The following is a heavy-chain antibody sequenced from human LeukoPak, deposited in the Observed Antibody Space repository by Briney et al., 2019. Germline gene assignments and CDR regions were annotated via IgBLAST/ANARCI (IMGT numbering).Heavy chain of an antibody. J-gene: IGHJ4*02. D-gene: IGHD1-26*01. Sequence: PGGSLRLSCAASGFTFSSYAMSWVRQAPGKGLEWVAVISYDGSNKYYADSVKGRFTISRDNSKNTLYLQMNSLRAEDTAVYYCAKSHSGSYLYWGQGTLVTVSS. CDR2: ISYDGSNK. CDR3: AKSHSGSYLY. V-gene: IGHV3-30*18. CDR1: GFTFSSYA.